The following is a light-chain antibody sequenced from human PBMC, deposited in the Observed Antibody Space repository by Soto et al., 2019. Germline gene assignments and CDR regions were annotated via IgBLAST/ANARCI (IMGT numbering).Light chain of an antibody. J-gene: IGKJ1*01. CDR2: DAS. CDR1: KSVGGD. V-gene: IGKV3D-15*01. CDR3: QQYYGSPPVT. Sequence: PGQGASLSCRASKSVGGDLVWYQQHPGQAPRLLIYDASNRATGIPPRFSGSGSGTDFSLTINSLQAEDVAVYYCQQYYGSPPVTFGQGTKVDIK.